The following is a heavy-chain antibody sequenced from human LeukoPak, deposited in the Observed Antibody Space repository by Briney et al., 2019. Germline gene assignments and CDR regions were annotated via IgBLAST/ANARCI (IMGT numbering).Heavy chain of an antibody. CDR1: GYTFTSYG. V-gene: IGHV1-18*01. J-gene: IGHJ4*02. CDR3: ARVDHYYGSGSYYNGGYFDY. D-gene: IGHD3-10*01. Sequence: ASVKVSCKASGYTFTSYGISWVRQAPGQGLEWMGWISAYNGNTNYAKKLQGRVTMTTDTSTSTAYMELRSLRSDDTAVYYCARVDHYYGSGSYYNGGYFDYWGQGTLVTVSS. CDR2: ISAYNGNT.